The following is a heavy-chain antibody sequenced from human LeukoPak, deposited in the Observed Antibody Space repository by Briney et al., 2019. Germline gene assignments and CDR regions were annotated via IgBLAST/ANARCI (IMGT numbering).Heavy chain of an antibody. CDR2: ISAYNGNT. V-gene: IGHV1-18*01. CDR1: GYTFTSYG. CDR3: ARDPGYDFWSGYYTTTYNWFDP. Sequence: ASVKVSCKASGYTFTSYGISWVRQAPGQGLEWMGWISAYNGNTNYAQKLQGRVTMTIDTSTSTAYMELRSLRSDDTVVYYCARDPGYDFWSGYYTTTYNWFDPWGQGTLVTVSS. D-gene: IGHD3-3*01. J-gene: IGHJ5*02.